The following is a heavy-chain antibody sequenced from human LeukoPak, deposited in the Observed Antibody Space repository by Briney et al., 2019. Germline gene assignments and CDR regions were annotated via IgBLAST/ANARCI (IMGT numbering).Heavy chain of an antibody. V-gene: IGHV3-20*04. CDR3: ARDHGAIALTNYLDY. D-gene: IGHD1-1*01. CDR2: INRNGGNT. J-gene: IGHJ4*02. Sequence: GESLKISCAASGFTFDDYGMSWVRQAPGKGLEWVSNINRNGGNTAYADSVKGRFTISRDNAKNSLYLQMNSLRAEDTALYYCARDHGAIALTNYLDYWGQGTLVTVSS. CDR1: GFTFDDYG.